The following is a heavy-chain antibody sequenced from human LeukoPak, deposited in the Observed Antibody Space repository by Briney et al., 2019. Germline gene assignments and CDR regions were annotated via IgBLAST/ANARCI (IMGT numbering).Heavy chain of an antibody. CDR3: ATRYFDL. CDR2: VKQDGSEK. V-gene: IGHV3-7*01. Sequence: GGSLRLSCAASGFTFSNYWMNWVRQAPGKGLEWVANVKQDGSEKYYVASVKGRFTISRDNAKNSLYLQMNSLRAEDAAVYYCATRYFDLWGRGTLVTVSS. J-gene: IGHJ2*01. CDR1: GFTFSNYW.